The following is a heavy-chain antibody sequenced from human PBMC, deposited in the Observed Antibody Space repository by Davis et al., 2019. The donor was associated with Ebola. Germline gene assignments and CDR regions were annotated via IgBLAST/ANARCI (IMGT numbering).Heavy chain of an antibody. Sequence: AASVKVSCKASEYTFTGYYMHWVRQAPGQGLEWVGRINPKSGGTSYAQNFQGRVAMTRDTSINTAYMELSRLRSDDTAVYYCARDQASSGSYYEVYYYGMDVWGKGTTVTVSS. CDR1: EYTFTGYY. J-gene: IGHJ6*04. CDR2: INPKSGGT. D-gene: IGHD1-26*01. V-gene: IGHV1-2*06. CDR3: ARDQASSGSYYEVYYYGMDV.